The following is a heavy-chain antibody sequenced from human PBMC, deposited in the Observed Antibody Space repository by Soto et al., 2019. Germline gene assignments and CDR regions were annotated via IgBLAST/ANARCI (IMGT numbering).Heavy chain of an antibody. V-gene: IGHV4-31*03. Sequence: QVQLQESGPGLVKPSQTLSLTCTVSGGSISTGGYYWTWIRQHPGKGLEWIGYIYYSGSTYYNPSLKSRVTISVDTSKNQFALELSSVTAADTAVYYWASGLSVTLFENWGQGTLVTVSS. CDR1: GGSISTGGYY. D-gene: IGHD4-17*01. CDR2: IYYSGST. CDR3: ASGLSVTLFEN. J-gene: IGHJ4*02.